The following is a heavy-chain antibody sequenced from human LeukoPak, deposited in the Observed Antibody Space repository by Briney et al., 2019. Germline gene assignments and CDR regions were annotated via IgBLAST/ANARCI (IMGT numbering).Heavy chain of an antibody. CDR1: GFTFSSYS. J-gene: IGHJ4*02. Sequence: PGGSLRLSCAASGFTFSSYSMNWVRQAPGKGLEWVSSISSSSYIYYADSVKGRFTISRDNAKNSLYLQMNSLRAEDTAVYYCARDGPKLERRPDYWGQGTPVTVSS. V-gene: IGHV3-21*01. CDR2: ISSSSYI. CDR3: ARDGPKLERRPDY. D-gene: IGHD1-1*01.